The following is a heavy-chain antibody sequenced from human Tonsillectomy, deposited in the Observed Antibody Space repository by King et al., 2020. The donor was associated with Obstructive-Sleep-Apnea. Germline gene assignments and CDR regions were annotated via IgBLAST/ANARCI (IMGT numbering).Heavy chain of an antibody. V-gene: IGHV4-34*01. CDR3: ARGSGAAAVNWFDP. Sequence: VQLQQWGAGLLKPSETLSLTCAVFGGSFSDFYWSWIRQPPGKGLEWIGEINHSGSTNYNPSLKSRVTISVDTSKNQFSLKLSFVTAADTAVYYCARGSGAAAVNWFDPWGHGTLVTVSS. J-gene: IGHJ5*02. CDR2: INHSGST. CDR1: GGSFSDFY. D-gene: IGHD6-13*01.